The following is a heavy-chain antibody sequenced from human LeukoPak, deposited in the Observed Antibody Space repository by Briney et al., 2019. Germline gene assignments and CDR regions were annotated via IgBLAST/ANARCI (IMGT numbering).Heavy chain of an antibody. CDR3: ARDRLRSSSSLDY. CDR1: GGTFSSYA. Sequence: SVKVSCKASGGTFSSYAISWVRQAPGQGLEWMGRIIPILGIANYAQKFQGRVTITADKSASTAYMELSSLRSEDTAVYYCARDRLRSSSSLDYWGQGTLVTVSS. CDR2: IIPILGIA. J-gene: IGHJ4*02. D-gene: IGHD6-6*01. V-gene: IGHV1-69*04.